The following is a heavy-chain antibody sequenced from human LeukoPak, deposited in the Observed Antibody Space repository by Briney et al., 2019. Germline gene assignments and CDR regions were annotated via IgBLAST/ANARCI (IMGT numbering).Heavy chain of an antibody. CDR3: ARDKKIRKGSGSYSYYYYYVDV. J-gene: IGHJ6*03. V-gene: IGHV4-59*01. D-gene: IGHD3-10*01. CDR2: IYYSGST. Sequence: PSETLSLTCTVSGGSISSYYWSWIRQPPGKGLEWIGYIYYSGSTNYNPSLKSRVTISVDTSKNQFSLKLSSVTAADTAVYYCARDKKIRKGSGSYSYYYYYVDVWGKGTTVTVSS. CDR1: GGSISSYY.